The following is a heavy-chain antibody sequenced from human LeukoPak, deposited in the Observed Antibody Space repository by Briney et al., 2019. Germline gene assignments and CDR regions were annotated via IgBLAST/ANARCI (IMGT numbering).Heavy chain of an antibody. V-gene: IGHV4-34*01. Sequence: SETLSLTCAVYGGSFSGYYWSWIRQPPGKGLEWIGEINHSGSTNYNPSLKCRVTISVDTSKNQFSLKLSSVTAADTAAYYCARGPTYSYALDYWGQGTLVTVSS. D-gene: IGHD5-18*01. CDR3: ARGPTYSYALDY. CDR2: INHSGST. J-gene: IGHJ4*02. CDR1: GGSFSGYY.